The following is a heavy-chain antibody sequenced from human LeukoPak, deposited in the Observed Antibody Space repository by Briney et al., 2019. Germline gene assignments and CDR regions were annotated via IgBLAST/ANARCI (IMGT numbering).Heavy chain of an antibody. CDR2: INTNTGNP. J-gene: IGHJ4*02. D-gene: IGHD3-10*01. CDR3: ARGTDPSRRGDFDY. CDR1: GYTFTSYA. Sequence: GASVKVSCTASGYTFTSYAMNWVRQAPGQGLEWVGWINTNTGNPTYAQGFTGRFVFSLDTSVSTAYLQISSLKAEDTAVYYCARGTDPSRRGDFDYWGQGTLVTVSS. V-gene: IGHV7-4-1*02.